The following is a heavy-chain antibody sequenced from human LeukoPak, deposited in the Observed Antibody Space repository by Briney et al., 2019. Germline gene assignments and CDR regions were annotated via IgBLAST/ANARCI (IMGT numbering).Heavy chain of an antibody. D-gene: IGHD3-10*01. CDR2: IYSGGST. CDR1: GFTFSSYG. V-gene: IGHV3-53*01. CDR3: ARASAGTFDY. Sequence: GGSLRLSCAASGFTFSSYGMHWVRQAPGKGLEWVSVIYSGGSTYYADSVKGRFTISRDNSKNTLYLQMNSLRAEDTAVYYCARASAGTFDYWGQGTLVTVSS. J-gene: IGHJ4*02.